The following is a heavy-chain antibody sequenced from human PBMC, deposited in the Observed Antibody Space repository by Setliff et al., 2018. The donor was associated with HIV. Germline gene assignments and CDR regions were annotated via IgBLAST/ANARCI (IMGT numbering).Heavy chain of an antibody. CDR3: ARGWGWNDDESSGRPQYAFDI. CDR2: INHSGST. V-gene: IGHV4-34*01. J-gene: IGHJ3*02. Sequence: PSETLSLTCAVYGGSFSGYYWSWIRQPPGKGLEWIGEINHSGSTNYNPSLKSRVSISVDKSKNQFSLKLSSVTAAGTAVYYCARGWGWNDDESSGRPQYAFDIWGQGTMVTVPS. D-gene: IGHD3-22*01. CDR1: GGSFSGYY.